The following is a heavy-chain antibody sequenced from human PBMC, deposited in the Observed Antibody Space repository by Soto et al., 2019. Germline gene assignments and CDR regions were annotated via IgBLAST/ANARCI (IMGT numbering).Heavy chain of an antibody. CDR2: INPNSGGT. CDR1: GYTFTGYY. V-gene: IGHV1-2*04. J-gene: IGHJ4*02. D-gene: IGHD6-13*01. CDR3: ARGANSSSWYFIDY. Sequence: ASVKVSCKASGYTFTGYYMHWVRQAPGQGLERMGWINPNSGGTNYAQKFQGWVTMTRDTSISTAYMELSRLRSDDTAVYYCARGANSSSWYFIDYWGQGTLVTVSS.